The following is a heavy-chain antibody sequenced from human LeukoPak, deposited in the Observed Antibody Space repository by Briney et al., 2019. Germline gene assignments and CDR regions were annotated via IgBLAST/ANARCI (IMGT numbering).Heavy chain of an antibody. J-gene: IGHJ4*02. CDR3: ARHGKRVALAGYYFDS. CDR1: GDSISSSDFH. Sequence: PSETLPLTCSVSGDSISSSDFHWGWIRQPPGKGLEWIGTIYYTGRTYYNPSLKTRLTISVDTSKNYFSLRLSSATAADTAVYYCARHGKRVALAGYYFDSWGQGTLVSVSP. CDR2: IYYTGRT. D-gene: IGHD1-1*01. V-gene: IGHV4-39*01.